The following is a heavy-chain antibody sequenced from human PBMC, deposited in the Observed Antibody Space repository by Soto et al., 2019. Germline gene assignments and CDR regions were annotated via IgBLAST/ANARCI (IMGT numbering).Heavy chain of an antibody. CDR3: ATMKPARLDS. J-gene: IGHJ4*02. CDR2: INPTLDST. V-gene: IGHV1-69*09. Sequence: QEQVVQSGPAMKEPGSSVKVSCRASGIMSSGYGFSWVRQAPGQGLEWVGRINPTLDSTQYAQNLQGRVSITVAKSTDTAYLEVTSLRLEDTAIYFCATMKPARLDSWGRGTVVTVSS. CDR1: GIMSSGYG.